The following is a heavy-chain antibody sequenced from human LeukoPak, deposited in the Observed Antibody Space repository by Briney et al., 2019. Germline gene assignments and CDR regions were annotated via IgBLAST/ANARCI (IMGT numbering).Heavy chain of an antibody. CDR1: GGSFSGYY. V-gene: IGHV4-34*01. CDR3: ARHASRGYSGRVLGY. D-gene: IGHD5-12*01. J-gene: IGHJ4*02. Sequence: SETLSLTCAVYGGSFSGYYWSWIRQPPGKGLEWIGEINHSGSTNYNPSLKSRVTISVDTSKNQFSLKLSSVTAADTAVYYCARHASRGYSGRVLGYWGQGTLVTVSS. CDR2: INHSGST.